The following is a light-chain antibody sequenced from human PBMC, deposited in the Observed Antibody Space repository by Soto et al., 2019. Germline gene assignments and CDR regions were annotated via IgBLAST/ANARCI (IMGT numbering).Light chain of an antibody. J-gene: IGKJ1*01. Sequence: EIVLTPSPGTLSLSPGERATLSCSASQSVSSSYLAWYQQKPGQAPRLLMYGASSRATGIPDRISGRGSGTDFTLTISRLEPEDFAVYYCHQYGSSPATFGQGTKVE. CDR1: QSVSSSY. CDR2: GAS. V-gene: IGKV3-20*01. CDR3: HQYGSSPAT.